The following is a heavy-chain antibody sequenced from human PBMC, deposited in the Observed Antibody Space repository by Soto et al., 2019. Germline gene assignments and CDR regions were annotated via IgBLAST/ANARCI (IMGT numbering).Heavy chain of an antibody. V-gene: IGHV1-18*01. Sequence: QVQLVQSGPEVKKPGASVKVSCKASGYTFTSYGISWVRQAPGHDLEWMGWISAYNGNTNYAQNLQGRVTMTTDASTTTAYMELRSLTSDDTAVYYCVSERGGTFGEVVMYYWGQGTLVTVSS. J-gene: IGHJ4*02. D-gene: IGHD3-3*01. CDR1: GYTFTSYG. CDR3: VSERGGTFGEVVMYY. CDR2: ISAYNGNT.